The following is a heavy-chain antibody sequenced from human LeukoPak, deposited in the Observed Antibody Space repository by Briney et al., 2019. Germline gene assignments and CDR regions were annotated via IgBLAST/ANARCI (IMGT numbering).Heavy chain of an antibody. CDR3: ARGLVVPAAPVGWYFDL. V-gene: IGHV4-34*09. Sequence: SGTLSLTCAVYGGSFSGYYWSWIRQPPGKGLEWIGEINHSGSTNYNPSLKSRVTISVDTSKNQFSLKLSSVTAADTAVYYCARGLVVPAAPVGWYFDLWGRGTLVTVSS. CDR1: GGSFSGYY. CDR2: INHSGST. J-gene: IGHJ2*01. D-gene: IGHD2-2*01.